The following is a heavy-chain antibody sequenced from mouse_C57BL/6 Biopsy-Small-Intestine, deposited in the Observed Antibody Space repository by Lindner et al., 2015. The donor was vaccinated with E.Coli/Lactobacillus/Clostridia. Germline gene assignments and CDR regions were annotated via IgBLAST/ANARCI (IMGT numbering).Heavy chain of an antibody. J-gene: IGHJ3*01. V-gene: IGHV3-1*01. Sequence: LQRSGPGMVKPSQSLSLTCTVTGYSITSGYDWHWIRHFPGNKLEWMGYISYSGSTNYNPSLKSRISITHDTSKNHFFLKLNSVTTEDTATYYCARDYYGGFAYWGQGTLVTVSA. CDR2: ISYSGST. D-gene: IGHD1-1*02. CDR1: GYSITSGYD. CDR3: ARDYYGGFAY.